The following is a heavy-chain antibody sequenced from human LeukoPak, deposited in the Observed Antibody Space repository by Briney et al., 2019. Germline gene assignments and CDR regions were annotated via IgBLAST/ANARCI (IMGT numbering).Heavy chain of an antibody. CDR3: VRELGAPAAGAFDI. Sequence: GGSLRLSCAGSGFTFSSYSMNWVRQAPGKGLEWVASMGSSGTNGYYADSVKGRFIISRDNAKNSLFLQMNSLRAEDSALYYCVRELGAPAAGAFDIWGQGTLVTVSS. CDR1: GFTFSSYS. D-gene: IGHD3-3*02. V-gene: IGHV3-21*01. CDR2: MGSSGTNG. J-gene: IGHJ3*02.